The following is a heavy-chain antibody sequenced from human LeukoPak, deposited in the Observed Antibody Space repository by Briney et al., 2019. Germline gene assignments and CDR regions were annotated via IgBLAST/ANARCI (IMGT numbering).Heavy chain of an antibody. CDR2: IYSSGST. J-gene: IGHJ5*02. CDR3: ARVIQFGSWPDWFDP. Sequence: SETLSLTCTVSGVSISRYYWSWIRQPAGKGLEWIGRIYSSGSTTYNPSLKSRVTMSIDTSKNQFSLKLSFVTAADTAVYYCARVIQFGSWPDWFDPWGQGTLVTVSS. V-gene: IGHV4-4*07. D-gene: IGHD6-13*01. CDR1: GVSISRYY.